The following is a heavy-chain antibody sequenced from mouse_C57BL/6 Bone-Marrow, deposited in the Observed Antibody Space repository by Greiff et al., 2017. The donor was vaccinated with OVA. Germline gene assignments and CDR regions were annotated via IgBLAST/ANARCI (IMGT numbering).Heavy chain of an antibody. CDR1: GFNIKDYY. V-gene: IGHV14-4*01. J-gene: IGHJ3*01. Sequence: VQLQQSGAELVRPGASVKLSCTASGFNIKDYYMHWVKQRPEQGLEWIGWIDPENGDTEYASKFQGKATITADTSSNTAYLQLSSLTSEDTAVYYCTTEIYYGNYEGFAYWGQGTLVTVSA. CDR3: TTEIYYGNYEGFAY. CDR2: IDPENGDT. D-gene: IGHD2-1*01.